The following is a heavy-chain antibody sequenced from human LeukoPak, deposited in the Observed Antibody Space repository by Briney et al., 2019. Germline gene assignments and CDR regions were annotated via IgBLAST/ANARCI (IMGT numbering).Heavy chain of an antibody. J-gene: IGHJ4*02. CDR1: GFTFSSYW. CDR2: INSDGSST. V-gene: IGHV3-74*01. CDR3: AKDRAVTHSAY. Sequence: GGSLRLSCAASGFTFSSYWMHWVRQAPGKGLVWVSRINSDGSSTYYADSVKGRFTISRDNSKNTLYLQMNSLRAEDTAVYYCAKDRAVTHSAYWGQGTLVTVSS. D-gene: IGHD4-4*01.